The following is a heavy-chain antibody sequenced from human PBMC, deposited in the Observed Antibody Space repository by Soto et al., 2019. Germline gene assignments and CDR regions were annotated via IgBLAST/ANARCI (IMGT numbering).Heavy chain of an antibody. J-gene: IGHJ4*02. CDR2: IYYSGST. V-gene: IGHV4-59*12. CDR3: AREGYYYDSSGYRKFDY. Sequence: SETLSLTWTVSGGSSSSYYWIWIRQPPGKGLEWIGYIYYSGSTNYNPSLKSRVTISVDTSKNQFSLKLSSVTAADTAVYYCAREGYYYDSSGYRKFDYWGQGTLVTVSS. CDR1: GGSSSSYY. D-gene: IGHD3-22*01.